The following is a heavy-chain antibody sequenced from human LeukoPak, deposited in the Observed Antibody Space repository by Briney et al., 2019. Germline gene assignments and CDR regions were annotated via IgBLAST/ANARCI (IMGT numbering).Heavy chain of an antibody. Sequence: SETLSLTCAVYGGSFSGYYWSWIRQPPGKGLEWIGEINHSGSNNDNPSLKSRVTISVDTSKNQFSLKLSSVTAADTAVYYCARGSLGGRLSRYYCYYGMDVWGQGTTVTVSS. D-gene: IGHD3-16*01. CDR3: ARGSLGGRLSRYYCYYGMDV. J-gene: IGHJ6*02. CDR1: GGSFSGYY. V-gene: IGHV4-34*01. CDR2: INHSGSN.